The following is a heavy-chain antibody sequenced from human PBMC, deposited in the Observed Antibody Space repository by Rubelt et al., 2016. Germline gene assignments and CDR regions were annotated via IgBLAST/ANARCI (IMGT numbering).Heavy chain of an antibody. D-gene: IGHD1-7*01. V-gene: IGHV3-23*04. Sequence: EMQLVESGGGLVQPGGSLRLSCAASGFTFNSYNVNWLRQAPEKGLEWISAISGGGGSTYYADSVKGRFTISRDNSKNTLYLHMSSLRADDTALYYCVRAPGTTVRFGFNPWGQGTLVTVSS. CDR2: ISGGGGST. J-gene: IGHJ5*02. CDR1: GFTFNSYN. CDR3: VRAPGTTVRFGFNP.